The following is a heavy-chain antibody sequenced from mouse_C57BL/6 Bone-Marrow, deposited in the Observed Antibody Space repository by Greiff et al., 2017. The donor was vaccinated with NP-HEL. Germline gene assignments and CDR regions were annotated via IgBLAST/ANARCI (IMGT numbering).Heavy chain of an antibody. CDR1: GFNIKNTY. Sequence: VQLQQSVAELVRPGASVKLSCTASGFNIKNTYMHWVKQRPEQGLEWIGRIDPANGNTKYAPKFKGKATITADTSSNTAYLQLRSLTSEDTASYYCAVNYGESFRGFADWGQGTLVTVSA. D-gene: IGHD1-1*01. CDR2: IDPANGNT. J-gene: IGHJ3*01. CDR3: AVNYGESFRGFAD. V-gene: IGHV14-3*01.